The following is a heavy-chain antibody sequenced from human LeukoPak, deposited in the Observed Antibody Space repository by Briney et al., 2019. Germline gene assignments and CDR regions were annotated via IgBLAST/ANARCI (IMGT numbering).Heavy chain of an antibody. J-gene: IGHJ4*02. CDR1: GFTFSSYA. CDR3: AKDPDYYDSSGYYDC. D-gene: IGHD3-22*01. V-gene: IGHV3-23*01. CDR2: ISGSGGST. Sequence: GGSLRLSCAASGFTFSSYAMSWVRQAPGKGLEWVSAISGSGGSTYYADSVKGRFTISRDNSKNTLYLQMNSLRAEDTAVYYCAKDPDYYDSSGYYDCWGQGTLVTVSS.